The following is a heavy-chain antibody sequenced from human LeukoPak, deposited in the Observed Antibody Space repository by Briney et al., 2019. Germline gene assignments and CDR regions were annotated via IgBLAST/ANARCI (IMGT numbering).Heavy chain of an antibody. CDR1: GSFSDHS. CDR3: ARHRPLRFLEWLPMDV. J-gene: IGHJ6*03. CDR2: IDEWRRT. Sequence: PSETLSLTCAVYGSFSDHSWSWIRQPPGKGLEWIGEIDEWRRTSYSPSLKSRVTISVDTSKNQFSLKLSSVTAADTAVYYCARHRPLRFLEWLPMDVWGKGTTVTVSS. V-gene: IGHV4-34*01. D-gene: IGHD3-3*01.